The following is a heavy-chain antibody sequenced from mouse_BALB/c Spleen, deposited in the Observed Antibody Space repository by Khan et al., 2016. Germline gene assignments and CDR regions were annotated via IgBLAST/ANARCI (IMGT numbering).Heavy chain of an antibody. Sequence: VQLQQSGTELVRPGTSVTVSCKASGYAFTYYLIDWLKQRPGQGLEWIGVINPGSGGTKYNEKFKDKATLTADKSSNTAYMQLSSLTSDDSTVYFCARQRGYANYWYFDVWCAGTTVTVSS. V-gene: IGHV1-54*01. J-gene: IGHJ1*01. CDR3: ARQRGYANYWYFDV. CDR2: INPGSGGT. CDR1: GYAFTYYL.